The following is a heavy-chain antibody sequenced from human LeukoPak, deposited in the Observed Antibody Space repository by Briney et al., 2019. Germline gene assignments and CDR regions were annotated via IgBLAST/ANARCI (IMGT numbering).Heavy chain of an antibody. CDR2: VYYTGST. Sequence: PSETLSLTCSVSGVSVSNHYWSWIRQPPGKGLEWIGYVYYTGSTNYNPSLKSRVAMFEDKSKNQFSLRLYSVTVADTAVYYCAGHFAYSSSSYFDYWGQGSLVTVSS. D-gene: IGHD6-6*01. J-gene: IGHJ4*02. CDR1: GVSVSNHY. CDR3: AGHFAYSSSSYFDY. V-gene: IGHV4-59*08.